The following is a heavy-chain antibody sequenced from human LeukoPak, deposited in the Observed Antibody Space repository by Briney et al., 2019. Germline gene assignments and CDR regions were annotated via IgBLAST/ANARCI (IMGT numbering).Heavy chain of an antibody. CDR1: GGSFSGYY. J-gene: IGHJ6*03. Sequence: SETLSLTCAVYGGSFSGYYWSWIRQPPGKGLEWIGEINHSGSANYNPSLKSRVTISVDTSKNQLSLKLSSVTAADTAVYYCARDRDYYYMDVWGKGTTVTVSS. V-gene: IGHV4-34*01. CDR2: INHSGSA. CDR3: ARDRDYYYMDV.